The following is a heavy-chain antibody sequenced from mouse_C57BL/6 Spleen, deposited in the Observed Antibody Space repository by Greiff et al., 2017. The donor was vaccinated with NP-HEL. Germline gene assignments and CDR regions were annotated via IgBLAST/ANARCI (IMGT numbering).Heavy chain of an antibody. V-gene: IGHV1-39*01. D-gene: IGHD1-1*01. CDR3: ARSGYYGSSPHFDY. CDR2: INPNYGTT. J-gene: IGHJ2*01. CDR1: GYSFTDYN. Sequence: QQSGPELVKPGASVKISCKASGYSFTDYNMNWVKQSNGKSLEWIGVINPNYGTTSYNQKFKGKATLTVDQSSSTAYMQLNSLTSEDSAVYYCARSGYYGSSPHFDYWGQGTTLTVSS.